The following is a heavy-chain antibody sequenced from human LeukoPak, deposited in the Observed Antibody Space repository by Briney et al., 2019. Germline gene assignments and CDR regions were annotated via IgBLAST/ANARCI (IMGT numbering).Heavy chain of an antibody. CDR2: IYSGSST. D-gene: IGHD3-22*01. J-gene: IGHJ4*02. Sequence: GGSLRLSCAASGFTVSSNYMSWVRQAPGKGLEWVSVIYSGSSTYYADSVKGRFTISRDNSKNTLYLQMNSLRAEDTAVYYCTTSLSDYYDSSGFDYWGQGTLVTVSS. V-gene: IGHV3-53*01. CDR3: TTSLSDYYDSSGFDY. CDR1: GFTVSSNY.